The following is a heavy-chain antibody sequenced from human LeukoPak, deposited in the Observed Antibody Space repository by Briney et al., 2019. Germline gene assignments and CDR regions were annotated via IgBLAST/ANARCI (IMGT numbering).Heavy chain of an antibody. Sequence: SETLSLTCTVSGGSISSYYWSWIRQPPGKGLEWIGYIYYSGSTNYNPSLKSRVTISVDTSKNQFSLKLSSVTAADTAVYYCAGRRRDGYNLALWGQGTLVTVSS. CDR3: AGRRRDGYNLAL. CDR1: GGSISSYY. CDR2: IYYSGST. V-gene: IGHV4-59*01. D-gene: IGHD5-24*01. J-gene: IGHJ4*02.